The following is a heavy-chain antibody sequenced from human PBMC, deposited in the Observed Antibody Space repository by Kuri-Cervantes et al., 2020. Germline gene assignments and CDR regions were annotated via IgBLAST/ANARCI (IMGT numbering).Heavy chain of an antibody. Sequence: GGSLRLSCAASGFTVSSNYMSWVRQAPGKGLEWVSVIYSGGSTYYADSVKGRFTISRDNSKNTLYLQMNSLRAEDTAVYYCARGRVATDTSFYYGLDVWGRGTTVTVSS. CDR2: IYSGGST. D-gene: IGHD2-21*02. V-gene: IGHV3-53*01. CDR3: ARGRVATDTSFYYGLDV. CDR1: GFTVSSNY. J-gene: IGHJ6*02.